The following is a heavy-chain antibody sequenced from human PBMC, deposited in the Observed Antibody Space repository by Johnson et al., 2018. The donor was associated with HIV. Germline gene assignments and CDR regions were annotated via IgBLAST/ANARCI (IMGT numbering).Heavy chain of an antibody. J-gene: IGHJ3*01. Sequence: VQLVESGGGLVQPGGSLRLSCTASGFRFSSSWMHWVRQAPGKGLVWGSRINSDGGSTAYADSVKGRFTISRENTKDTLSLQMNSLRAEDTGVYYCAKPQLLADDIFNFWGQGTMVIVSS. CDR2: INSDGGST. D-gene: IGHD6-19*01. CDR1: GFRFSSSW. V-gene: IGHV3-74*03. CDR3: AKPQLLADDIFNF.